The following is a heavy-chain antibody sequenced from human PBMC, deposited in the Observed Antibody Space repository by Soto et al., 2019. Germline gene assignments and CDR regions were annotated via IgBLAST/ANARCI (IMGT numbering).Heavy chain of an antibody. D-gene: IGHD5-12*01. V-gene: IGHV4-34*01. CDR1: GGSFISYY. J-gene: IGHJ6*02. CDR2: VNHSGST. CDR3: ARGGGYDYLDYYYGMDV. Sequence: PSGTLSLTCAVYGGSFISYYWSWIRQSPGKGLEWIGEVNHSGSTNYNPSLKSRVTISVDTSKSHFSLKLTSITAADTAVYYCARGGGYDYLDYYYGMDVWGQGTTVTVSS.